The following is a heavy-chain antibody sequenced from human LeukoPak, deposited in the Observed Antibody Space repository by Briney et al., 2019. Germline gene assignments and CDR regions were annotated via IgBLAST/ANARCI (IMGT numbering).Heavy chain of an antibody. Sequence: SETLSLTCTVSSASVSSSPYFWGWIRQSPGKGLEWIGSIYHSGSTYYNPSLKSRVTISVDASKNQFSLKLSSVTAADTAVYYCARVGFGEASFDYWGQGTLVTVSS. J-gene: IGHJ4*02. V-gene: IGHV4-39*07. CDR3: ARVGFGEASFDY. CDR1: SASVSSSPYF. D-gene: IGHD3-10*01. CDR2: IYHSGST.